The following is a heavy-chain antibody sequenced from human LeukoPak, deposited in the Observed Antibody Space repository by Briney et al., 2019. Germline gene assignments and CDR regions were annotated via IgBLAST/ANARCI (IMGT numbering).Heavy chain of an antibody. CDR1: GYTFTSYA. V-gene: IGHV1-3*01. D-gene: IGHD2-21*02. CDR3: AREYCGGDCYSDY. CDR2: INAGNGNT. Sequence: ASAKVSCKASGYTFTSYAMHWVRQAPGQRLEWMGWINAGNGNTKYSQKFQGRVTITRDTSASTAYMELSSLRSEDTAVYYCAREYCGGDCYSDYWGQGTLVTVSS. J-gene: IGHJ4*02.